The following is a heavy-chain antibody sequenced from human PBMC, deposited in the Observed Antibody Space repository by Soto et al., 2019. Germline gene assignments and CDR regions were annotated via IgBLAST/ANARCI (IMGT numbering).Heavy chain of an antibody. CDR1: GYTFTSYG. CDR2: ISAYNGNT. V-gene: IGHV1-18*01. J-gene: IGHJ6*03. Sequence: ASVKVSCKASGYTFTSYGISWVRQAPGQGLERMGWISAYNGNTNYAQKLQGRVTMTTDTSTSTAYMELRSLRSDDTAVYYCARSIASRAGGYYYYMDVWGKGTTVTVSS. D-gene: IGHD6-6*01. CDR3: ARSIASRAGGYYYYMDV.